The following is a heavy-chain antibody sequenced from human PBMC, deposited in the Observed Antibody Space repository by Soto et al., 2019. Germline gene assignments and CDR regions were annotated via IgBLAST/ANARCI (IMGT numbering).Heavy chain of an antibody. CDR2: IGNSGDGT. J-gene: IGHJ4*02. CDR3: VKDVWDY. Sequence: GGALRLCCAASGVAFSGCTMNWVRQAPGKGLEWVAVIGNSGDGTHYADSVKGRFTISRDNSKNTLYLQMESLRAEDTAVYYCVKDVWDYWGQGVLVTVSS. CDR1: GVAFSGCT. V-gene: IGHV3-23*01. D-gene: IGHD2-21*01.